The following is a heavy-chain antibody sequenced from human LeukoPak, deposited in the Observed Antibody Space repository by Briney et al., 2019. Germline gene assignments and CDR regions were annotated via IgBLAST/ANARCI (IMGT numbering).Heavy chain of an antibody. CDR1: GGSFSGYY. CDR2: INHSGST. CDR3: ARSQETFDP. V-gene: IGHV4-34*01. J-gene: IGHJ5*02. Sequence: SETLSLTCAVYGGSFSGYYWSWIRQPPGKGLEWIGEINHSGSTNYNPSLKSRVTISVDTSKNQFSLKLSSVTAADTAVYYCARSQETFDPWGQGTLVTVSS.